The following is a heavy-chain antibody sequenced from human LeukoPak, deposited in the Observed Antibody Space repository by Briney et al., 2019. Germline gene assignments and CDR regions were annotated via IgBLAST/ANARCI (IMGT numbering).Heavy chain of an antibody. J-gene: IGHJ4*02. Sequence: PETLSLTCTVSGGSISNTSYYWGWIRQPPGKGLEWIGAIYYSGSTCFNPSLKCRVTMSVDTSENQFFLKLSSVTAADTAVYYCASQYYDILTGYPYYFDYWGQGTLVTVSS. CDR3: ASQYYDILTGYPYYFDY. CDR1: GGSISNTSYY. V-gene: IGHV4-39*01. CDR2: IYYSGST. D-gene: IGHD3-9*01.